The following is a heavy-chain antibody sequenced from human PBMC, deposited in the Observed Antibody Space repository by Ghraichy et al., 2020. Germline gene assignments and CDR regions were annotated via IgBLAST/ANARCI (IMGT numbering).Heavy chain of an antibody. Sequence: SETLSLTCTVSGGSISSYYWSWIRQPPGKGLEWIGYIYYSGSTNYNPSLKSRVTISVDTSKNQFSLKLSSVTAADTAVYYCARELGGYFDYWDQGTLVTVSS. CDR1: GGSISSYY. J-gene: IGHJ4*02. CDR2: IYYSGST. CDR3: ARELGGYFDY. V-gene: IGHV4-59*01. D-gene: IGHD7-27*01.